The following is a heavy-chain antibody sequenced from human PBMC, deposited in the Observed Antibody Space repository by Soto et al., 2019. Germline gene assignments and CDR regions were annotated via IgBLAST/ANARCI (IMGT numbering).Heavy chain of an antibody. J-gene: IGHJ6*04. CDR3: ARPREWDMFYFALDI. V-gene: IGHV3-48*02. D-gene: IGHD2-15*01. CDR2: ISMCIETI. CDR1: GLTLSSYS. Sequence: GSLRLSCVASGLTLSSYSMTWVRQAPGKGLEWISYISMCIETIYYADSVKGRFTVSRDNAKNSLYLQMNSLRDEDTAVYYCARPREWDMFYFALDIWANGNTAPGSS.